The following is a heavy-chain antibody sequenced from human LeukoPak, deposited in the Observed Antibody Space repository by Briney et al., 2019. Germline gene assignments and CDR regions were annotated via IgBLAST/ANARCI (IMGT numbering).Heavy chain of an antibody. J-gene: IGHJ4*02. V-gene: IGHV5-51*01. CDR2: IYPGDSDT. Sequence: GKSLKISCKGSGYSFTRYWIGWVRQMPGKGLEWMGIIYPGDSDTRYSPSFQGQVTISADKSINSAYLQWTTLTASDIAMYYCARQEDHNYGNAFAYWGQGTLVTVSS. CDR1: GYSFTRYW. D-gene: IGHD5-18*01. CDR3: ARQEDHNYGNAFAY.